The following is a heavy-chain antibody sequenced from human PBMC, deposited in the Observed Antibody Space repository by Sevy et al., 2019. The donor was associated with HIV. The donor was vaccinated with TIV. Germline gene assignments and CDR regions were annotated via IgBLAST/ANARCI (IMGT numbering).Heavy chain of an antibody. CDR1: GFTFSSYW. CDR2: IKQDGSEK. CDR3: ARVEYYYDSSGYYHPVAFDI. Sequence: GGSLRLSCAASGFTFSSYWMSWVRQAPGKGLEWVANIKQDGSEKYYVDSVKGRFTISRDNAKNSRYLQMNSLRAEDTAVYYCARVEYYYDSSGYYHPVAFDIWGQGTMVTVSS. V-gene: IGHV3-7*01. J-gene: IGHJ3*02. D-gene: IGHD3-22*01.